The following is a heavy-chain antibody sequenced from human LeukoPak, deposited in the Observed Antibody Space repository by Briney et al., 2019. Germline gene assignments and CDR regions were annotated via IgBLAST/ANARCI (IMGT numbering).Heavy chain of an antibody. CDR2: IYPGGSDT. D-gene: IGHD3-22*01. V-gene: IGHV5-51*01. CDR1: GYSFTSYW. Sequence: GESLKISCKGSGYSFTSYWIGWVRQMPGKGLEWMGIIYPGGSDTRYSPSFQGQVIISADKSISTAYLQWSSLKASDTAMYYCAKAYYYDSSGYVWFDPWGQGTLVTVSS. CDR3: AKAYYYDSSGYVWFDP. J-gene: IGHJ5*02.